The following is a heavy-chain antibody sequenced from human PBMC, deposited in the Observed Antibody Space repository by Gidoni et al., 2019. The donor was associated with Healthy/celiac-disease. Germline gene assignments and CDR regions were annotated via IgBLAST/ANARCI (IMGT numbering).Heavy chain of an antibody. Sequence: EVQLVESGGGLVQPGGSLRLSCSASGFHFDTYGMHWVRQAPGKGLGWVSAISSSSSYIYYADSVKGRFTISRDNAKNSLYLQMNSLRAEDTAVYYCARGLSSSWYGGSWFDPWGQGTLVTVSS. D-gene: IGHD6-13*01. CDR1: GFHFDTYG. V-gene: IGHV3-21*01. CDR2: ISSSSSYI. CDR3: ARGLSSSWYGGSWFDP. J-gene: IGHJ5*02.